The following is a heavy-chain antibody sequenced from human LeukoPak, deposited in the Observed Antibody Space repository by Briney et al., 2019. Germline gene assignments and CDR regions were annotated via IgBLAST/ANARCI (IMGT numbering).Heavy chain of an antibody. Sequence: GGSLRLSCAASGFTFSDYYMSWIRQAPGKGLEWVSYISSSGSTIYYADSVKGRFTISRDNAKNSLYLQMNSLRAEDTAVYYCARGYYYGSGSYSLMYYFDYWGQGTLVTVPS. D-gene: IGHD3-10*01. J-gene: IGHJ4*02. CDR1: GFTFSDYY. CDR2: ISSSGSTI. CDR3: ARGYYYGSGSYSLMYYFDY. V-gene: IGHV3-11*04.